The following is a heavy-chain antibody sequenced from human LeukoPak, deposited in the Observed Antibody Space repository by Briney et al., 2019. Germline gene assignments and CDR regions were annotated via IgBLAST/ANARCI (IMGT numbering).Heavy chain of an antibody. V-gene: IGHV3-74*01. D-gene: IGHD2-15*01. Sequence: GGSLRLSCAASGFSFRNAWMHWVRQAPGKGLVWVSRIKGDGSVTVYADSVKGRFTISRDNVKNTLYLQMNSLRVEDTAVYYCARDPRNVGLAPWGQGTLVTVSS. CDR2: IKGDGSVT. CDR1: GFSFRNAW. J-gene: IGHJ5*02. CDR3: ARDPRNVGLAP.